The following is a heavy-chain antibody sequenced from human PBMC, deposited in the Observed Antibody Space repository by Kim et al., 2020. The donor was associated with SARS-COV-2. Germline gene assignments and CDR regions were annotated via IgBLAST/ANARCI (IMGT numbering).Heavy chain of an antibody. CDR3: ARSLVQHGEVDY. J-gene: IGHJ4*02. Sequence: YSPSFQGQATNSADKSISTAYLQWSSLKASDTAMYYCARSLVQHGEVDYWGQGTLVTVSS. V-gene: IGHV5-51*01. D-gene: IGHD3-10*01.